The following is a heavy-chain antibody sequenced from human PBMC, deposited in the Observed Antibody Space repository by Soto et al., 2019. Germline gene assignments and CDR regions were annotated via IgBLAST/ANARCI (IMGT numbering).Heavy chain of an antibody. D-gene: IGHD1-20*01. CDR1: GFTFRGSG. J-gene: IGHJ4*02. V-gene: IGHV3-30*18. Sequence: GGSLRLSCAVSGFTFRGSGQHWVRQATGKGLEWEAVISYDGSNKFYADSVKCRFTISRDNFRNTLYLQMNSLRAEDTAVYYCAKEFHSWNHLDYWCQGALVTVSS. CDR2: ISYDGSNK. CDR3: AKEFHSWNHLDY.